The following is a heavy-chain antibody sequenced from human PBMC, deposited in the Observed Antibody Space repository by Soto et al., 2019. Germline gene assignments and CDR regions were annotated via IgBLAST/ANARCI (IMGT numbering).Heavy chain of an antibody. V-gene: IGHV4-34*01. Sequence: SETLSLTCAVYGGSFSGYYWSWIRQPPGKGLEWIGEINHSGSTNYNPSLKSRVTISVDTSKNQFSLKLSAVTAADTAVYDCAREGSGGDAFDIWGQGTMVTVSS. J-gene: IGHJ3*02. CDR2: INHSGST. CDR1: GGSFSGYY. CDR3: AREGSGGDAFDI. D-gene: IGHD3-10*01.